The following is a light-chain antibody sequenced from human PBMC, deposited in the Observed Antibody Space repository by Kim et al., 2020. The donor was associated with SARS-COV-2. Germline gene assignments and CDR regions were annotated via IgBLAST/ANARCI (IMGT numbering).Light chain of an antibody. CDR1: QDISNY. J-gene: IGKJ2*01. CDR2: AAS. CDR3: QHYKTDPYT. V-gene: IGKV1-16*02. Sequence: SSVGESVTIPCRASQDISNYLAWFQQRPGKAPKSLIYAASALHSGVPSKFSGSGFGTIFTLTITSLQPEDFATYYCQHYKTDPYTFGQGTKVDIK.